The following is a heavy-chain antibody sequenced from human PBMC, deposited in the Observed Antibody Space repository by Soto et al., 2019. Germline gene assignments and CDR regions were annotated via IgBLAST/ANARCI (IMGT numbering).Heavy chain of an antibody. D-gene: IGHD1-26*01. CDR1: VDIVSSISAG. CDR2: TYYRSKWYY. CDR3: ARGEQYSGRIFDY. J-gene: IGHJ4*01. V-gene: IGHV6-1*01. Sequence: SQTPSLSRPITVDIVSSISAGCIWYMQSPSRGLEWLGRTYYRSKWYYEYAVSVRGRITINPDTSKNQYSLQLNSVTPEETAVYFCARGEQYSGRIFDYWGQGTLVTVSS.